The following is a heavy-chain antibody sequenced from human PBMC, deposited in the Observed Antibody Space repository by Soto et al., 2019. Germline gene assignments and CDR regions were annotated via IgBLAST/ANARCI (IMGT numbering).Heavy chain of an antibody. CDR2: IYYIGNT. J-gene: IGHJ4*02. Sequence: SETLSLTCTVSGGSISSRSSYWGWIRQPPGKGLEWIGNIYYIGNTYYKTSLKSRVTISIDTSKIHFSLKLSPVTTADTAVYYCARVQTYDFWSGYPDYWGQGTLVTVSS. V-gene: IGHV4-39*02. CDR1: GGSISSRSSY. D-gene: IGHD3-3*01. CDR3: ARVQTYDFWSGYPDY.